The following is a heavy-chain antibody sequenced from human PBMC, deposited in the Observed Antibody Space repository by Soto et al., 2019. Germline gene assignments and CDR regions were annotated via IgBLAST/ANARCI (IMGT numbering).Heavy chain of an antibody. CDR2: IYYSGST. CDR3: ARDLRSPSAFYGDYHPPVFRWFDP. D-gene: IGHD4-17*01. J-gene: IGHJ5*02. CDR1: GGSISSYY. V-gene: IGHV4-59*01. Sequence: PSETLSLTCTVSGGSISSYYWSWIRQPPGKGLEWIGYIYYSGSTNYNPSLKSRVTISVDTSKNQFSLKLSSVTAADTAVYYCARDLRSPSAFYGDYHPPVFRWFDPWGQGTLVTVSS.